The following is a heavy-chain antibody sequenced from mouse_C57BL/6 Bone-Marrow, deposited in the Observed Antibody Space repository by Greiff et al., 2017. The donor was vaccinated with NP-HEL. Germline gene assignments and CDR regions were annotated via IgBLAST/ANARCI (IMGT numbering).Heavy chain of an antibody. V-gene: IGHV1-19*01. J-gene: IGHJ2*01. Sequence: VQLQQSGPVLVKPGASVKMSCKASGYKFTDYYMNWVKQSHGKSLEWIGVINPYNGGTSYNQKFKGKATLTVDKSSSTAYMELNSLTSEDSAVYYCASEAYDYDKGDYWGQGTTLTVSS. CDR1: GYKFTDYY. CDR2: INPYNGGT. D-gene: IGHD2-4*01. CDR3: ASEAYDYDKGDY.